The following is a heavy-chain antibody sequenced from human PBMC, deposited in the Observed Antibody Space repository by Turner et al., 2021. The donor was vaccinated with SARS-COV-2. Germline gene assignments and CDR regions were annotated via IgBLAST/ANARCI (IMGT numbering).Heavy chain of an antibody. D-gene: IGHD2-8*01. CDR1: GFTFDDYA. CDR2: ISWNSGSI. CDR3: AKDRGYCTNGVCYMGGYYYGMDV. J-gene: IGHJ6*02. Sequence: EVQLVESGGGLVQPGRYLRISCAASGFTFDDYAMHWVRQAPGKGLEWVSGISWNSGSIGYADSVKGRFTISRDNAKNSLYLQMNSLRAEDTALYYCAKDRGYCTNGVCYMGGYYYGMDVWGQGTTVTVSS. V-gene: IGHV3-9*01.